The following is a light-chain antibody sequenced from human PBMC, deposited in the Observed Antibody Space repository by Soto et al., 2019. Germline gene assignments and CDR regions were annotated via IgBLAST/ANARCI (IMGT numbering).Light chain of an antibody. CDR2: GAS. CDR1: QSVSSN. V-gene: IGKV3-15*01. J-gene: IGKJ3*01. Sequence: EIVMTQSPATLSVSPGERATLSCRASQSVSSNLAWYQQKPGQAPRLLIYGASTRATGIPARFSGSGSGTEFTLTIRSRQSEDFAVYYCQQDNNRPPFTFGPGTKVDIK. CDR3: QQDNNRPPFT.